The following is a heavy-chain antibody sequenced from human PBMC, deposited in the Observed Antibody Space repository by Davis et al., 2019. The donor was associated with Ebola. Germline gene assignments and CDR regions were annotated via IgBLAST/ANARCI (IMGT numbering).Heavy chain of an antibody. V-gene: IGHV3-21*01. CDR2: ISSSSSYI. J-gene: IGHJ4*02. CDR1: GFTFSSYS. D-gene: IGHD1-26*01. CDR3: ARDHPGVGGSLDY. Sequence: GESLKISCAASGFTFSSYSMNWVRQAPGKGLEWVSSISSSSSYIYYADSVKGRFTISRDNAKNSLYLQMNSLRAEDTAVYYCARDHPGVGGSLDYWGQGTLVTVSS.